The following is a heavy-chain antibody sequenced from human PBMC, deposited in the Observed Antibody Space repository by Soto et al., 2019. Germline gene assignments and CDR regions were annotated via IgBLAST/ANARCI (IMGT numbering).Heavy chain of an antibody. J-gene: IGHJ5*02. V-gene: IGHV1-18*01. CDR2: ISAYNGNT. CDR3: ARDRGYDILTGYYGGWFDP. D-gene: IGHD3-9*01. CDR1: GYTFTSYG. Sequence: QVQLVQSGAEVKKPGASVKVYCKASGYTFTSYGISWVRQAPGQGLEWMGWISAYNGNTNYAQKLQGRVTMTTDTSTSTAYMEMRSLRSDDTAVYYCARDRGYDILTGYYGGWFDPWGQGTLVTVSS.